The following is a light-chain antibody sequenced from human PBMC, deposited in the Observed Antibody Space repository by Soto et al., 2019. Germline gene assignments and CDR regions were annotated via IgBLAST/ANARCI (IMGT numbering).Light chain of an antibody. CDR3: QQYGSSPPWT. J-gene: IGKJ1*01. Sequence: EIVLTQSPGTLSLSPGERATLSCRASQSVSSSYIAWYQQRPGQSPRLLIYGASTRATDIPDRFSGSGSGTDFTLTISRLEPEDFAVYYCQQYGSSPPWTFGQGTKVDIK. V-gene: IGKV3-20*01. CDR2: GAS. CDR1: QSVSSSY.